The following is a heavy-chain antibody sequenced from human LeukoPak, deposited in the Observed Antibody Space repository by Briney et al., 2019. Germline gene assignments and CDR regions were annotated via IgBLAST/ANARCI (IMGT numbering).Heavy chain of an antibody. Sequence: ASVKVSCKASGFTFINSAMQWVRQAREQRLEWIGWIVVGSGNTNYAQKFQERVTITRDMSTSTAYVELSSLRSEDTALYYCAAGSQWLVRDDAFDIWGQGTMVTVSS. J-gene: IGHJ3*02. V-gene: IGHV1-58*02. CDR1: GFTFINSA. D-gene: IGHD6-19*01. CDR2: IVVGSGNT. CDR3: AAGSQWLVRDDAFDI.